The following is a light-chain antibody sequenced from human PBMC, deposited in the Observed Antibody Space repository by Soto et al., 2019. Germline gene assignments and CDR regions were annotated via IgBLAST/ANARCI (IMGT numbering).Light chain of an antibody. CDR3: SSWGGSYPLV. Sequence: QSALTQPRSVSGSPGQSVTISCTGTSNDVGGYNFVSWYQQHPGKVPKLFIYDVSRRPSGVPDRFSGSKSGNTASLTISGLEAEDESDYYCSSWGGSYPLVFGGGTKLTVL. J-gene: IGLJ2*01. CDR2: DVS. CDR1: SNDVGGYNF. V-gene: IGLV2-11*01.